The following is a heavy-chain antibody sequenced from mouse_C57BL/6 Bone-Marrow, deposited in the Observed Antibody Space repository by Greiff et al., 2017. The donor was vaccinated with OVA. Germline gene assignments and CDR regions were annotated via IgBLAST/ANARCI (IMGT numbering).Heavy chain of an antibody. CDR3: ARDAYGSSYVHAMDY. Sequence: EVKLVESGGGLVQSGRSLRLSCATSGFTFSDFYMEWVRQAPGKGLEWIAARRNKANDYTTEYSASVKGRFIVSRDTSQSILYLQMNALRAEDTAIYYCARDAYGSSYVHAMDYWGQGTSVTVSS. CDR2: RRNKANDYTT. D-gene: IGHD1-1*01. V-gene: IGHV7-1*01. CDR1: GFTFSDFY. J-gene: IGHJ4*01.